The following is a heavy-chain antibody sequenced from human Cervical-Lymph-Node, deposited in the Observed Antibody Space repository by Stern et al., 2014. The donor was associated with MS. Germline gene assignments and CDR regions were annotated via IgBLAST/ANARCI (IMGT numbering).Heavy chain of an antibody. CDR1: GGTFSKFP. D-gene: IGHD6-13*01. V-gene: IGHV1-69*01. CDR2: VLTVFGTP. J-gene: IGHJ5*02. Sequence: QVKLVQSGAEVTKPWSSVKVSCKASGGTFSKFPSSWVRQAPGQGLEWMGGVLTVFGTPTYAQEFRGRVTITADVSTSTVYMELSSLRSDDTAVYYCALSSETSDRWYSLGYDLWGQGTLVTVSS. CDR3: ALSSETSDRWYSLGYDL.